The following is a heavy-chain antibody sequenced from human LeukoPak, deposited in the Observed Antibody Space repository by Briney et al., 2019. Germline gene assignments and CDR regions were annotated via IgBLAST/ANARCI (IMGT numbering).Heavy chain of an antibody. CDR3: ARGEVDSSGWDCFHF. Sequence: GASVKVSCKASVYTFTGYYMHWVRRAPGQGLEWMGWINPNSGATNYPQKFQGRVTMTGDTSISTAYMELSSLRSDDTAVYYCARGEVDSSGWDCFHFWGQGTLVTVSS. CDR1: VYTFTGYY. D-gene: IGHD6-19*01. V-gene: IGHV1-2*02. CDR2: INPNSGAT. J-gene: IGHJ4*02.